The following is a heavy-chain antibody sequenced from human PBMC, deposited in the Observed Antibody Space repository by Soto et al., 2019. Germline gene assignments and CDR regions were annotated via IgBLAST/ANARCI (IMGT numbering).Heavy chain of an antibody. CDR1: GYTFNTYG. J-gene: IGHJ5*02. CDR2: ISAYDGKT. CDR3: ARDPHEFWTSYWFDP. V-gene: IGHV1-18*01. Sequence: ASVRVSCKXSGYTFNTYGINWVRQAPGQGLELMGWISAYDGKTTYAEKFQGRVTMTTDTSTSTAYMELRSLRSDDTAIYYCARDPHEFWTSYWFDPWGQGTPVTVSS. D-gene: IGHD3-3*01.